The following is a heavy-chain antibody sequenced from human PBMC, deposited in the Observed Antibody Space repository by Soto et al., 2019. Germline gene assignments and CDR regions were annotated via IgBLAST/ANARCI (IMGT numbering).Heavy chain of an antibody. CDR1: GFTFSSYS. CDR2: ISSSSSYI. D-gene: IGHD4-17*01. Sequence: EVQLVESGGGLVKPGGSLRLSCAASGFTFSSYSMNWVRQAPGKGLEWVSSISSSSSYIYYADSVKGRFTISRDNAKNSLYLQMNSLRAEDTAVYYCASVYGDSNRYFDYWGQGTLVTVSS. V-gene: IGHV3-21*01. CDR3: ASVYGDSNRYFDY. J-gene: IGHJ4*02.